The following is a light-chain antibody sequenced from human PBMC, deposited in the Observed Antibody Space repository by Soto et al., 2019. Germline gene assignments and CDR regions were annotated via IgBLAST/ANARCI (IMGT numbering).Light chain of an antibody. J-gene: IGLJ3*02. Sequence: QSALTQPASVSGSPGQSITISCTGTSSDVGGHNYVSWHQQHPGNAPKLMIYEVSNRPSGVSNRFSAAKSVNTASLTISGLQAEDEGEYYCSSYSSISTWVFGGGTKLTVL. V-gene: IGLV2-14*01. CDR3: SSYSSISTWV. CDR1: SSDVGGHNY. CDR2: EVS.